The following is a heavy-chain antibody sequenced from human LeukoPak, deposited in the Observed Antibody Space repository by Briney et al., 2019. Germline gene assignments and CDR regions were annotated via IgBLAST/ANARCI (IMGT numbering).Heavy chain of an antibody. J-gene: IGHJ3*02. CDR3: ARARPYYDSSGYYMGDAFDI. D-gene: IGHD3-22*01. V-gene: IGHV3-48*03. CDR2: ISSSGSTI. Sequence: GGSLRLSCAASGFTFSSYEMNWVRQAPGKGLEWVSYISSSGSTIYYADSVKGRFTISRDNAKNSLYLQMNSLRAEDTAVYYCARARPYYDSSGYYMGDAFDIWGQGTMVTVSS. CDR1: GFTFSSYE.